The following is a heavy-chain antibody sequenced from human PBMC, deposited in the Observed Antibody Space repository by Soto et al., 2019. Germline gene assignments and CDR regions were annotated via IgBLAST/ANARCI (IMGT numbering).Heavy chain of an antibody. V-gene: IGHV3-53*01. CDR3: ARFFSAPPNAFDI. CDR1: GFTVSSNY. CDR2: IYSGGST. Sequence: PGGSLRLSCAASGFTVSSNYMSWVRQAPGKGLEWVSVIYSGGSTYYADSVKGRFTISRDNSKNTLYLQMNSLRAEDTAVYYCARFFSAPPNAFDIWGQGTMVTVSS. J-gene: IGHJ3*02.